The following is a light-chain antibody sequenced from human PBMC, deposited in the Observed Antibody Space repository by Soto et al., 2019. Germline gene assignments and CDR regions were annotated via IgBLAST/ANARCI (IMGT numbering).Light chain of an antibody. Sequence: EFVLTQSPDTLSLSPGERVTLSCRASPSVGNNYLAWYQQKPGQAPRLLIYGASSRATGIPDRFSGSVSGTDFTHIVSRLDPEDCAVYFWQQYASSPWTFGQGTKVEIK. CDR1: PSVGNNY. CDR2: GAS. J-gene: IGKJ1*01. V-gene: IGKV3-20*01. CDR3: QQYASSPWT.